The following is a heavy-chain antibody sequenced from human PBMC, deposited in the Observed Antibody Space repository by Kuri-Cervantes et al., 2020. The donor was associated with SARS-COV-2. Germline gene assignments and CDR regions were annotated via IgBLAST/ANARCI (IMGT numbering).Heavy chain of an antibody. CDR3: ARDRGYDILTGYPFRYYYYYMDV. J-gene: IGHJ6*03. D-gene: IGHD3-9*01. Sequence: ASVKVSCKASGYIFTDYDFNWLRQASGQGLEWLGWMNPHSENTGYAQKFQGRVTITADESTSTAHMELSSLRSDDTAVYYCARDRGYDILTGYPFRYYYYYMDVWGKGTTVTVSS. V-gene: IGHV1-8*03. CDR1: GYIFTDYD. CDR2: MNPHSENT.